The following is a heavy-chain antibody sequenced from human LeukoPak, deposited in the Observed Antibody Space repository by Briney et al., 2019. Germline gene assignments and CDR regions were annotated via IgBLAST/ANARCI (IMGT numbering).Heavy chain of an antibody. CDR2: ISSSSTYI. V-gene: IGHV3-21*01. CDR1: GFTFNTYS. Sequence: PGGSLRLSCAASGFTFNTYSMNWVRQAPGRGLEWVSSISSSSTYIHYADSVKGRFTISRDNVKNSLYLQMDSLRAEDTAVYYCARYAGVGNFDYWGQGTLVTVSS. CDR3: ARYAGVGNFDY. J-gene: IGHJ4*02. D-gene: IGHD3-10*01.